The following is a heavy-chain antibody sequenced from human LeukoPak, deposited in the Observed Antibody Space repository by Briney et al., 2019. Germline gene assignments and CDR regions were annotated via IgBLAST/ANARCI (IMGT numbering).Heavy chain of an antibody. CDR3: ARGFDFTGPFDY. CDR2: IIPIFGTA. CDR1: GGTFSSYA. Sequence: VASVKVSCEASGGTFSSYAISWVRQAPGQGLEWMGGIIPIFGTANYAQKFQGRVTITADESTSTAYMELSSLRSEDTAVYYCARGFDFTGPFDYWGQGTLVTVSS. J-gene: IGHJ4*02. D-gene: IGHD3-10*01. V-gene: IGHV1-69*13.